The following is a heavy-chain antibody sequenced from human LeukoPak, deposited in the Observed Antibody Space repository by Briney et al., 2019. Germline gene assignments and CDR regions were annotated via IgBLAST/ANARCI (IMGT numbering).Heavy chain of an antibody. J-gene: IGHJ3*02. CDR2: IYPGDSDT. V-gene: IGHV5-51*01. CDR3: ARLRYGSGTKGAFDI. Sequence: GESLMISCKGSGYSFTSYWIGWVRQMPGKGLEWMGIIYPGDSDTRYSPSFQGQVTISADKSISTAYLQWSSLKASDTAMYYCARLRYGSGTKGAFDIWGQGTMVTVSS. D-gene: IGHD3-10*01. CDR1: GYSFTSYW.